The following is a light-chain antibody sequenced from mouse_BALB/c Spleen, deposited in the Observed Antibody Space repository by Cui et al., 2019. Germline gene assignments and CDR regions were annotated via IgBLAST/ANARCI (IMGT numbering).Light chain of an antibody. CDR1: KSISKY. J-gene: IGKJ1*01. V-gene: IGKV16-104*01. CDR3: QQHNEYPWT. CDR2: SGS. Sequence: DVEITQSPSYLAASPGETITINCRASKSISKYLAWYQEKPGKTNKLLIYSGSTLQSEIPSRFSGSGSGTDFTLTISSLEPEDFAMYYCQQHNEYPWTFGGGTKLEIK.